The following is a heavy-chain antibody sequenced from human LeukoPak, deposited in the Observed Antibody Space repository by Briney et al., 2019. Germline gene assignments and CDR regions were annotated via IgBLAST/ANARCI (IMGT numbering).Heavy chain of an antibody. D-gene: IGHD3-16*02. J-gene: IGHJ5*02. V-gene: IGHV3-7*01. CDR1: GFIFRNYW. CDR2: IKEGGSEE. Sequence: GVSLRLSCAASGFIFRNYWMSWVRQAPGKGLEWVANIKEGGSEEYYVESVKGRFTISRDNAKNSLYLQMSSLRAEDTAVYYCARGVIIRGRLDPWGQGTLVTVSS. CDR3: ARGVIIRGRLDP.